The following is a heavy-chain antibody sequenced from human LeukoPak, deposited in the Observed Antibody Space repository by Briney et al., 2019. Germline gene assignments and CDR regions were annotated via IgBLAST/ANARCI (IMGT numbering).Heavy chain of an antibody. Sequence: GGSLRLSCAASGFTFSTYAMTWVRQAPGKGLEWVLNVRGSGCDSYYRDSVKGRFTISSDNSKNTLYLQMKRLRVEDTAIYNCANDPHDHYVDAFDFWGQGTMVTVSS. CDR3: ANDPHDHYVDAFDF. V-gene: IGHV3-23*01. J-gene: IGHJ3*01. CDR1: GFTFSTYA. D-gene: IGHD3-16*01. CDR2: VRGSGCDS.